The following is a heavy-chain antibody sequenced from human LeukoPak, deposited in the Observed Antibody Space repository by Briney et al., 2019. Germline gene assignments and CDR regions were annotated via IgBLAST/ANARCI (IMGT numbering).Heavy chain of an antibody. CDR2: ISACNGNT. CDR1: GYTFTSYG. Sequence: ASVKVSCKASGYTFTSYGISWVRQAPGQGLEWMGWISACNGNTNYAQKLQGRVTMTTDTSTSTAYMELRSLRSDDTAVYYCARDPERWLQFIGNYWGQGTLVTVSS. CDR3: ARDPERWLQFIGNY. V-gene: IGHV1-18*01. D-gene: IGHD5-24*01. J-gene: IGHJ4*02.